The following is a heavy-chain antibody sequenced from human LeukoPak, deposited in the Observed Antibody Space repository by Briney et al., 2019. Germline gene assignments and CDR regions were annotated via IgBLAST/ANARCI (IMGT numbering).Heavy chain of an antibody. V-gene: IGHV3-23*01. CDR1: GFTFSSYA. J-gene: IGHJ6*03. CDR2: FSVSDQTT. Sequence: GGSLRLSCAASGFTFSSYAMSWVRQAPGKGLEWVSGFSVSDQTTYYADSVKGRFTISRDNAKNTLYLEINSLRAEDTAVYYCAKMTADYPHYYYYMDVWGKGTTVTVSS. D-gene: IGHD4-11*01. CDR3: AKMTADYPHYYYYMDV.